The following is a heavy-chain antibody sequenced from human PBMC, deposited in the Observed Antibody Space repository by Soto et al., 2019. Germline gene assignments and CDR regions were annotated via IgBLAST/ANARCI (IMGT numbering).Heavy chain of an antibody. V-gene: IGHV3-23*01. Sequence: GGSLRLSCAASGFTFSSYAMSWVRQAPGKGLEWVSAISGSGGRTYYADSVKGRFTISRDNSKNTLYLQMNSLGAEDTAVYYCAKEAAPGDYPEGYFDLWGRGTLVTVSS. CDR3: AKEAAPGDYPEGYFDL. CDR1: GFTFSSYA. J-gene: IGHJ2*01. CDR2: ISGSGGRT. D-gene: IGHD4-17*01.